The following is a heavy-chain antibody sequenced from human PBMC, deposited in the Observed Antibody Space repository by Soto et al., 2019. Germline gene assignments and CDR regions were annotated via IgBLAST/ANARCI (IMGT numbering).Heavy chain of an antibody. Sequence: QVQLVESGGGVVQPGRSLRLSCAASGFTFSSYGMHWVRQAPGKGLEWVAVIWYDGSNKYYADSVKGRFTISRDNSKNRLNLQMISLRAEDTVVYYCARQSRRPGRSSAPGCYWVQGTLVTVSS. CDR1: GFTFSSYG. D-gene: IGHD6-6*01. CDR3: ARQSRRPGRSSAPGCY. J-gene: IGHJ4*02. V-gene: IGHV3-33*01. CDR2: IWYDGSNK.